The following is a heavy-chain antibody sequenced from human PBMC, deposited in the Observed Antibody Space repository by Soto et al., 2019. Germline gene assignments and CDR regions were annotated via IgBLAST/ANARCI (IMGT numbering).Heavy chain of an antibody. CDR3: ARDGYCDH. V-gene: IGHV1-18*01. CDR1: GYTFTSYG. J-gene: IGHJ4*02. Sequence: QVQLVQSGAEVKKPGDSVRVSCKASGYTFTSYGIGWVRQAPGQGLEWMGWISANNGNTKYAQKVQGRVTMTTDAATSTAYVELRSLRSDDAAVYYCARDGYCDHWGQGTLVTGSS. CDR2: ISANNGNT.